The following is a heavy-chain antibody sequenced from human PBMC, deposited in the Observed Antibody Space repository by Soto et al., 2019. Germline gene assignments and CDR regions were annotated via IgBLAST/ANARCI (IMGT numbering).Heavy chain of an antibody. CDR1: GFTFSSYA. CDR3: AKTGGSSWYYGYMDV. V-gene: IGHV3-23*01. D-gene: IGHD6-13*01. J-gene: IGHJ6*03. CDR2: ISGSGGST. Sequence: GGSLRLSCAASGFTFSSYAMSWVRQAPGKGLEWVSAISGSGGSTYYADSVKGRFTISRDNSKNTLYLQMNSLRAEDTAVYYCAKTGGSSWYYGYMDVWGKGTTVTVSS.